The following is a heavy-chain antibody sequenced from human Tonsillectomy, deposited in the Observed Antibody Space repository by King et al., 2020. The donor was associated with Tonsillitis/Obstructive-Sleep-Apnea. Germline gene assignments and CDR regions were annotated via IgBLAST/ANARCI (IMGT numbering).Heavy chain of an antibody. CDR2: IYPADSDT. CDR1: GYSFTNYW. J-gene: IGHJ4*02. D-gene: IGHD3-22*01. CDR3: ARRYDRRGYYDSKFDY. Sequence: VKLVESGAEVKKPGESLKISCKASGYSFTNYWIAWVRQMPGKGLEWMGIIYPADSDTRYSPSFQGQVTISADKSISTAYLQWSTLKASDTAMYYCARRYDRRGYYDSKFDYWGQGTLVTVSS. V-gene: IGHV5-51*03.